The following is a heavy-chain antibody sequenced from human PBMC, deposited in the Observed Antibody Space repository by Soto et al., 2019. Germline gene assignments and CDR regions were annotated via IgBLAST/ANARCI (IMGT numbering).Heavy chain of an antibody. Sequence: SETLSLTCSVSGASVSSYYWSWVRQPPGKGLEWIGYIYYIGAYNYNPSLKSRVTISVDTSKNQFSLKLTSVTAADTAVYYCARTPETRDWLYPWGQGTLVTVTS. V-gene: IGHV4-59*02. CDR2: IYYIGAY. D-gene: IGHD1-7*01. CDR3: ARTPETRDWLYP. J-gene: IGHJ5*02. CDR1: GASVSSYY.